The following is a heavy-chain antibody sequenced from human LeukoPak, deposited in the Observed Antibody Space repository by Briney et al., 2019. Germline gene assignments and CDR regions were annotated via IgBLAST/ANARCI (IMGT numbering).Heavy chain of an antibody. CDR2: INHSGST. CDR3: ARDRAGGGFDT. Sequence: SETLFLTCAVYGWTFSGYYWSWIRQPPGKGLEWIGDINHSGSTNYNPSLKSRVTITADTSHNQTSLKHSTMLRADTAVYYCARDRAGGGFDTWGQGTLVTVSS. D-gene: IGHD1-26*01. J-gene: IGHJ5*02. V-gene: IGHV4-34*01. CDR1: GWTFSGYY.